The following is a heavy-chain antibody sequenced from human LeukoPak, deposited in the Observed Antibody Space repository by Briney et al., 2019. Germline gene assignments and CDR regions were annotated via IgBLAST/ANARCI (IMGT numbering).Heavy chain of an antibody. CDR2: ISAYNGNT. Sequence: GASVKVSCKASGYTFTSYGISWVRQAPGQGLEWMGWISAYNGNTNYAQKLQGRVTMTTDTSTSTAYMELRSLRSDDTAVYYCARSGVLLWFGELSSNPRDAFDIWGQGTMVTVSS. CDR3: ARSGVLLWFGELSSNPRDAFDI. CDR1: GYTFTSYG. D-gene: IGHD3-10*01. V-gene: IGHV1-18*01. J-gene: IGHJ3*02.